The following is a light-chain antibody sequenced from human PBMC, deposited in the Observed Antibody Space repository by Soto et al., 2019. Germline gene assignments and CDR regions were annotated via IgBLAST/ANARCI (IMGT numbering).Light chain of an antibody. CDR3: AAWDERLNGFYV. CDR1: SSNIGRNT. J-gene: IGLJ1*01. Sequence: QSALTQPPSASGTPGQRVTISCSGSSSNIGRNTVSWYQHLPGTAPKLLIFTDNQRPSGVPDRFSGSKSGTSASLVVSGLQSEDEADYYCAAWDERLNGFYVFGTGTKVTVL. CDR2: TDN. V-gene: IGLV1-44*01.